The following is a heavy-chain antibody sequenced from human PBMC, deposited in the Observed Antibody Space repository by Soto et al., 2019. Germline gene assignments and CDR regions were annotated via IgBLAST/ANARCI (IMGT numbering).Heavy chain of an antibody. D-gene: IGHD2-2*01. Sequence: ASVKVSCKASGYTFTGYYMHWVRQAPGQGLEWMGWINPNSGGTNYAQKFQGWVTMTRDTSISTAYMELSRLRSDDTAVYYCARGGVVVVPAAIGLYYYYGMDVWGQGTTVTVS. CDR3: ARGGVVVVPAAIGLYYYYGMDV. V-gene: IGHV1-2*04. J-gene: IGHJ6*02. CDR2: INPNSGGT. CDR1: GYTFTGYY.